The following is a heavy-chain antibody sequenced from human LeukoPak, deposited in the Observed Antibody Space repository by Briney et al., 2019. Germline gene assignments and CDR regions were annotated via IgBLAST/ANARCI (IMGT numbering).Heavy chain of an antibody. D-gene: IGHD6-13*01. CDR2: INHSGST. CDR1: GGSFSGYY. J-gene: IGHJ6*03. Sequence: SETLFLTCAVYGGSFSGYYWSWIRQPPGKGLEWIGEINHSGSTNYNPSLKSRATISVETSKNQFSLKRSSVTAAEPAVYYCARQKVYGITAAGPAVSYYYYYMDVWGKGTTVTISS. CDR3: ARQKVYGITAAGPAVSYYYYYMDV. V-gene: IGHV4-34*01.